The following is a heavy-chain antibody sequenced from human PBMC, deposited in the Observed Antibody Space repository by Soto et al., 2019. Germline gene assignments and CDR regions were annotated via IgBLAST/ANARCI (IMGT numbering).Heavy chain of an antibody. CDR2: INHSGST. J-gene: IGHJ4*02. CDR1: GGSFSGYY. CDR3: ARAYGSNVFDF. V-gene: IGHV4-34*01. D-gene: IGHD4-17*01. Sequence: TLSLTCAVYGGSFSGYYWSWIRQPPGKGLEWIGEINHSGSTNYNPSLKSRVTISVDTSKNQFSLKLSSVTAADTAVYYCARAYGSNVFDFWGQGTLVTVSS.